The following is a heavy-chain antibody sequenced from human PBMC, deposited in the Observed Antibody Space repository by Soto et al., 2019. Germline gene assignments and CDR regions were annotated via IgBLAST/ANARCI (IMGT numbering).Heavy chain of an antibody. CDR1: GGSISSYY. CDR2: IYYSGST. V-gene: IGHV4-59*08. Sequence: SETLSLTCTVSGGSISSYYWSWIRQPPGKGLEWIGYIYYSGSTTYNPPLKSRVTISVDTSKNQFSLKLSSVTAADTAVYYCARRYGGTFDYWGQGTLVTSPQ. CDR3: ARRYGGTFDY. J-gene: IGHJ4*02. D-gene: IGHD2-15*01.